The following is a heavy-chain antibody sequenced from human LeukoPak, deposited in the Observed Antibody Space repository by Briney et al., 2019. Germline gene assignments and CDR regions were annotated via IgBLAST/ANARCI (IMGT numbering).Heavy chain of an antibody. J-gene: IGHJ6*02. CDR3: ARDATPASSSLGGGYYYYGMDV. D-gene: IGHD6-13*01. Sequence: PGGSLRLSCAASGFTFSSYGMHWVRQAPGKGLEWVAVIWYDGSNKYYADSVKGRFTISRDNSKNTLYLQMNSLRAEDTAVYYCARDATPASSSLGGGYYYYGMDVWGQGTTVTVSS. CDR1: GFTFSSYG. CDR2: IWYDGSNK. V-gene: IGHV3-33*01.